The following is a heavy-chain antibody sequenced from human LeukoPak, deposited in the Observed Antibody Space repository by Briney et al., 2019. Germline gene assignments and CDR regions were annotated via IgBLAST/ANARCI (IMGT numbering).Heavy chain of an antibody. Sequence: GGSLRLSCAVSGFTFRSYGMSWVRQAPGKGLEWVSIISGRGVSTYYAASVKGRFTISRDNSKNTLYLQMNSLRAEDTAVYYCAKGRAGNYYYDSSDYWGQGTLVTVSS. V-gene: IGHV3-23*01. CDR2: ISGRGVST. J-gene: IGHJ4*02. CDR3: AKGRAGNYYYDSSDY. D-gene: IGHD3-22*01. CDR1: GFTFRSYG.